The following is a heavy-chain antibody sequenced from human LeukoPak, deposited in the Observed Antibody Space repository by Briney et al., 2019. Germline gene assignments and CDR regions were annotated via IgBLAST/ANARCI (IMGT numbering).Heavy chain of an antibody. CDR3: AKGEEAFDI. CDR1: GFTFRKYA. CDR2: IGVSTDNT. Sequence: PGGSLRLSCEGSGFTFRKYAMNWVRQAPGKGLDWVSAIGVSTDNTYYADSVKGRFIISRDNSRNTLHVQMSGLRAEDTAIYYCAKGEEAFDIWGQGTMVTVSS. V-gene: IGHV3-23*01. J-gene: IGHJ3*02.